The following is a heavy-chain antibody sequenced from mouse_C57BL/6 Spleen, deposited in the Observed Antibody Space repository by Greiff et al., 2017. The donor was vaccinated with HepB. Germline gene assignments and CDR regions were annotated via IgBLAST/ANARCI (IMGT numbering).Heavy chain of an antibody. J-gene: IGHJ1*03. CDR1: GYSFTGYY. D-gene: IGHD1-1*01. V-gene: IGHV1-42*01. CDR3: ARGGYGSSHWYFDV. Sequence: EVKLLESGPELVKPGASVKISCKASGYSFTGYYMNWVKQSPEKSLEWIGEINPSTGGTTYNQKFKAKATLTVDKSSSTAYMQLKSLTSEDSAVYYCARGGYGSSHWYFDVWGTGTTVTVSS. CDR2: INPSTGGT.